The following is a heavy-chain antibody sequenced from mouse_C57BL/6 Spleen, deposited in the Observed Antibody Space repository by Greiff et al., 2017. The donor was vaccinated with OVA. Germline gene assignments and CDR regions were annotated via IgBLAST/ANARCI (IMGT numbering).Heavy chain of an antibody. D-gene: IGHD2-4*01. V-gene: IGHV1-4*01. CDR2: INPSSGYT. CDR3: ARGPYYDYDDGYAMDY. J-gene: IGHJ4*01. Sequence: VQLQQSGAELARPGASVKMSCKASGYTFTSYTMHWVKQRPGQGLEWIGYINPSSGYTKYNQKFKDKATLTADKSSSTAYMQLSSLTSEDSAVYYCARGPYYDYDDGYAMDYWGQGTSVTVSS. CDR1: GYTFTSYT.